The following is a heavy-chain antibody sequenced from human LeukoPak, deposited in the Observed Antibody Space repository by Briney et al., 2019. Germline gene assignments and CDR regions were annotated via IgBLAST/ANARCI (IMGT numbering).Heavy chain of an antibody. CDR3: ARYRGNSNGGFDP. Sequence: SETLSLTCTVSGGSISDYYWSWIRQPRGKGLEWIGYFSNSGTNNYNPSLKSRVTTSVDTSKNQFSLKLTSVTAADTAVYYCARYRGNSNGGFDPWGQGALVTVSS. D-gene: IGHD4-23*01. CDR2: FSNSGTN. J-gene: IGHJ5*02. V-gene: IGHV4-59*01. CDR1: GGSISDYY.